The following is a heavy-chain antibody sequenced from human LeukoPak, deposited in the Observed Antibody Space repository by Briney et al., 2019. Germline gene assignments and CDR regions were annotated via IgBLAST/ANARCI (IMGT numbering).Heavy chain of an antibody. CDR2: INPSGGST. CDR3: ARPSINTYYYDSSGYYFDY. CDR1: GYTFASYY. D-gene: IGHD3-22*01. V-gene: IGHV1-46*01. Sequence: ASVRVSWKASGYTFASYYMHWVRQAPGQGLEWMGIINPSGGSTSYAQKFQGRVTMTRDTSTSTVYMELSSLRSEDTAVYYCARPSINTYYYDSSGYYFDYWGQGTLVTVSS. J-gene: IGHJ4*02.